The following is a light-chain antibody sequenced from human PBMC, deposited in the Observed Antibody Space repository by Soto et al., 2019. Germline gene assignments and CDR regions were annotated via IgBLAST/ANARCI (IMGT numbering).Light chain of an antibody. V-gene: IGKV3-20*01. J-gene: IGKJ3*01. Sequence: EIVLTQSPGTLSLSPGERATLSCRASQSVSSSYLAWYQQKPGQAPRLLIYGASNRATGIPDRFSGSGSGTDFTLTISRLEPEDFAVYYCQQYSSSSFTFGPGTKVDIK. CDR3: QQYSSSSFT. CDR1: QSVSSSY. CDR2: GAS.